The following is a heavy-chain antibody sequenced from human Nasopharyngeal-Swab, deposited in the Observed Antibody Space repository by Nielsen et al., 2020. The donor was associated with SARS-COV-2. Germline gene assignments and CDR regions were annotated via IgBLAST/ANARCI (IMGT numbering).Heavy chain of an antibody. V-gene: IGHV3-30*18. J-gene: IGHJ6*03. CDR2: ITYGGSNK. D-gene: IGHD4-11*01. CDR3: AKDADYSNLYYYYYMDV. CDR1: GFTFSSYG. Sequence: GESLKISCAASGFTFSSYGMHWVRQAPGKGLEWVSVITYGGSNKYYADSVKGRFTISRDNSKNTLYLQMNSLRGEDTAVYYCAKDADYSNLYYYYYMDVWGKGTTVTVSS.